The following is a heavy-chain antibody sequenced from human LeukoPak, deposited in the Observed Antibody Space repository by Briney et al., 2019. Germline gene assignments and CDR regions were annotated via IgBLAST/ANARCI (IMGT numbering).Heavy chain of an antibody. Sequence: GGSLRLSCAASGFTFSSYAMSWVRQAPGKGLEWVSGISGSGGSTYYADSVKGRFTIPRDNSKNTLYLQMNSLRAEDTAVYYCAKSSLAHQGYYYGMDVWGQGTTVTVSS. CDR2: ISGSGGST. V-gene: IGHV3-23*01. CDR3: AKSSLAHQGYYYGMDV. CDR1: GFTFSSYA. J-gene: IGHJ6*02.